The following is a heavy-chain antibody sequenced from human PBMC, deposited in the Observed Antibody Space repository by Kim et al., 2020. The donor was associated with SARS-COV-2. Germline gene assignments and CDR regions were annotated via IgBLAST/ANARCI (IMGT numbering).Heavy chain of an antibody. CDR1: GYSFTSYW. J-gene: IGHJ4*02. CDR2: IYPGDSDT. V-gene: IGHV5-51*01. D-gene: IGHD6-19*01. Sequence: GESLKISCKGSGYSFTSYWIGWVRQMPGKGLEWMGIIYPGDSDTRYSPSFQGQVTISADKSISTAYLQWSSLKASDTAMYYCARESLYSSGWDPSGVVDYWGQGTLVTVSS. CDR3: ARESLYSSGWDPSGVVDY.